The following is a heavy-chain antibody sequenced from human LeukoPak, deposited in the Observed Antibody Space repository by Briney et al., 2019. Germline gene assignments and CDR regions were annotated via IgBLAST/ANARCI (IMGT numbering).Heavy chain of an antibody. V-gene: IGHV4-4*02. J-gene: IGHJ4*02. CDR2: IYHSGST. D-gene: IGHD3-10*01. CDR3: ARDFFKYGSGSFHDY. Sequence: SETLSLTCAVSGGSISSSNWWSWVRQPPGKGLEWIGEIYHSGSTNYNPSLKSRVTISVDKSKNQFSLKLSSVTAADTAVYYCARDFFKYGSGSFHDYWGQGTLVTVSS. CDR1: GGSISSSNW.